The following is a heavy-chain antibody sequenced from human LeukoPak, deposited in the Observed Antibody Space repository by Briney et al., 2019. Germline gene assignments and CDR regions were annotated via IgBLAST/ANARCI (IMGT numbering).Heavy chain of an antibody. D-gene: IGHD4-23*01. CDR1: GFTFSSYA. J-gene: IGHJ6*03. CDR3: AKNYYGGNSAGSEDYMDV. V-gene: IGHV3-23*01. Sequence: GGSLRLSCAASGFTFSSYAMSWVRQAPGKGLEWVSAISGSGGSTYHADSVKGRFTISRDNSKNTLYLQMNSLRAEDTAVYYCAKNYYGGNSAGSEDYMDVWGKGTTVTVSS. CDR2: ISGSGGST.